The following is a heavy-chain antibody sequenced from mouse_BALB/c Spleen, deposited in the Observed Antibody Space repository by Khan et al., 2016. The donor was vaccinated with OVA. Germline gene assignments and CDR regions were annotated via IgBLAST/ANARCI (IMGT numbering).Heavy chain of an antibody. CDR2: IRSAGKT. D-gene: IGHD2-14*01. Sequence: QVQLQQSGPGLVRPSQTLSITCTVSGFSLTTYGVHWVRQSPGKGLEWLGVIRSAGKTDYNAAFISRLSITKDNSKSKVFFKLISMQTNDTTIYYCARKSYMYGFTYWGQGTLVTVSA. J-gene: IGHJ3*01. CDR1: GFSLTTYG. V-gene: IGHV2-2*02. CDR3: ARKSYMYGFTY.